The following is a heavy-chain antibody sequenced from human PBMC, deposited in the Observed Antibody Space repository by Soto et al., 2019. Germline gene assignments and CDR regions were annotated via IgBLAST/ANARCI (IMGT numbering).Heavy chain of an antibody. CDR2: ISAYNGNT. D-gene: IGHD3-3*01. CDR3: TRPRNASYYDFWSGYHYYYYYYMDV. Sequence: ASVKVSCKASGYTFTNYGITWVRQAPGQGLEWMGWISAYNGNTHYTQRLQGRVTMTTDTSTSTAYMELRGLRSDDTAVYYCTRPRNASYYDFWSGYHYYYYYYMDVWGKGTTVTV. V-gene: IGHV1-18*01. J-gene: IGHJ6*03. CDR1: GYTFTNYG.